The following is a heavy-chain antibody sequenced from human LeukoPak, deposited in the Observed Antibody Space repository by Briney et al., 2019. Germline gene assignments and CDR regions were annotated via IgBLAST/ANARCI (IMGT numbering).Heavy chain of an antibody. D-gene: IGHD2-2*01. CDR2: MSPNSGNR. J-gene: IGHJ6*03. CDR3: ARGSRARQLTYYYYYYMDV. V-gene: IGHV1-8*02. CDR1: GYAFTIYD. Sequence: GASVKVSCKASGYAFTIYDINWARQASGQGLEWIGWMSPNSGNRGYAQKFQGRVTMTRDMSTSTVYMELSSLRSEDTAVYYCARGSRARQLTYYYYYYMDVWGKGTTVTVSS.